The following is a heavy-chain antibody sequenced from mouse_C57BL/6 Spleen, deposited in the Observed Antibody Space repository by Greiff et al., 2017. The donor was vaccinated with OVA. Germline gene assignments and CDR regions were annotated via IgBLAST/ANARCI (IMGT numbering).Heavy chain of an antibody. V-gene: IGHV10-3*01. J-gene: IGHJ2*01. CDR2: IRSKSSNYAT. CDR1: GFTFNTYA. D-gene: IGHD2-2*01. CDR3: VRGYGYDRVDYFDY. Sequence: DVKLQESGGGLVQPKGSLKLSCAASGFTFNTYAMHWVRQAPGKGLEWVARIRSKSSNYATYYADSVKDRFTISRDDSQSMLYLQMNNLKTEDTAMYYCVRGYGYDRVDYFDYWGQGTTLTVSS.